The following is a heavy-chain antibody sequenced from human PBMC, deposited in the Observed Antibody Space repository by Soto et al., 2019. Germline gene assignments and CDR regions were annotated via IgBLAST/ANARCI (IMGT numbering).Heavy chain of an antibody. J-gene: IGHJ6*02. CDR3: GRDQVSIGMDV. CDR1: GGTFSNYA. V-gene: IGHV1-69*04. D-gene: IGHD3-3*01. Sequence: SVKVSCKASGGTFSNYAISWVRQAPGQGLEWMGRIIPILGIANYAQKFQGRVTITADKSTSTAYMELSSLRSEDTAVYYCGRDQVSIGMDVWGQGTTVTVSS. CDR2: IIPILGIA.